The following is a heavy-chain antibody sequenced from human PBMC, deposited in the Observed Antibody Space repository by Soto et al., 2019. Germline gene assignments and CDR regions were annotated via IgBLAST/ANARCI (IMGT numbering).Heavy chain of an antibody. CDR1: GGSISSYY. Sequence: SETLSLTCTVSGGSISSYYWSWIRQPPGKGLEWIGYIYYSGSTNYNPSLKSRVTISVDTSKNQFSLKLSSVTAADTAVYYCARGRTYYYDSSGYSYGMDVWGQGTTVTVSS. CDR3: ARGRTYYYDSSGYSYGMDV. CDR2: IYYSGST. J-gene: IGHJ6*02. D-gene: IGHD3-22*01. V-gene: IGHV4-59*01.